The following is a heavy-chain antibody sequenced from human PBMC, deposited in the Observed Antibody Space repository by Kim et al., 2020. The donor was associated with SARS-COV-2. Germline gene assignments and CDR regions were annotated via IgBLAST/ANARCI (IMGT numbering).Heavy chain of an antibody. CDR2: IYYSGST. V-gene: IGHV4-31*03. Sequence: SETLSLTCTVSGGSISSGGYYWSWIRQHPGKGLEWIGYIYYSGSTYYNPYLKSRVTISVDTSKNQFSLKLSSVTAADTAVYYCARASTIFRVVIQAFDYWGQGTLVTVSS. D-gene: IGHD3-3*01. CDR1: GGSISSGGYY. CDR3: ARASTIFRVVIQAFDY. J-gene: IGHJ4*02.